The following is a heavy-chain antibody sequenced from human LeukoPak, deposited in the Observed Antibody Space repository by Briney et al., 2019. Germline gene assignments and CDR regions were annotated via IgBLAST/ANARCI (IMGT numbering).Heavy chain of an antibody. Sequence: RPGGSLRLSCAASGFTFSSYAMHWVRQAPCKGLEWVAVISYDGSNKYYADSVKGRFTISRDNSKNTLYLQMNSLRAEDTAVYYCARDHMITFGGVIAPGAFDIWGQGTMVTVSS. J-gene: IGHJ3*02. V-gene: IGHV3-30-3*01. CDR2: ISYDGSNK. CDR1: GFTFSSYA. CDR3: ARDHMITFGGVIAPGAFDI. D-gene: IGHD3-16*02.